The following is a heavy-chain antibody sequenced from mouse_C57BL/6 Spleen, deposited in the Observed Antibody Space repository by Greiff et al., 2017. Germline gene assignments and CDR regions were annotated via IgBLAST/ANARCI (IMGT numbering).Heavy chain of an antibody. D-gene: IGHD2-5*01. J-gene: IGHJ1*03. V-gene: IGHV1-81*01. CDR2: IYPRSGNT. CDR3: AGSNPWYFDV. Sequence: VKLMESGAELARPGASVKLSCKASGYTFTSYGISWVKQRTGQGLEWIGEIYPRSGNTYYNEKFKGKATLTADKSSSTAYMELRSLTSEDSAVYFCAGSNPWYFDVWGTGTTVTVSS. CDR1: GYTFTSYG.